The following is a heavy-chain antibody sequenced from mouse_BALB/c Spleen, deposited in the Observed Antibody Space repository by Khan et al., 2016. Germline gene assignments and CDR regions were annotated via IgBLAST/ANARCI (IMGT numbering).Heavy chain of an antibody. CDR2: INSNGGST. Sequence: EVELVESGGGLVQPGGSLKLSCAASGFTFSSYGMSWVRQTPDKRLELVATINSNGGSTYYPDSVKGRFTIYRDNAKNTLYLQMISLKSEDTAMYYCARMARTINWGQGTTLTVSS. J-gene: IGHJ2*01. CDR3: ARMARTIN. V-gene: IGHV5-6-3*01. CDR1: GFTFSSYG.